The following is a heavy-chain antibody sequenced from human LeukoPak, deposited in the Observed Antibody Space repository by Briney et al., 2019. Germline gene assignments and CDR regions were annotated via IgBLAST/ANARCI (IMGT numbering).Heavy chain of an antibody. CDR2: ISYVGSNK. J-gene: IGHJ4*02. CDR1: GFTFSSYA. V-gene: IGHV3-30-3*01. Sequence: GGSLRLSCAASGFTFSSYAIHWVRQAPGKGLEWVAVISYVGSNKYYADSVQGRFTIFRDNSKNTLYLQMNSLRAEDTAMYYCARALCDNNRCSSYFDSWGQGTLVTVSS. CDR3: ARALCDNNRCSSYFDS. D-gene: IGHD3-10*02.